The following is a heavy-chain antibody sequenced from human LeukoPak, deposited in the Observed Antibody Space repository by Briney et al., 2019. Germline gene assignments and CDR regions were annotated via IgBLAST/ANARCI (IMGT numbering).Heavy chain of an antibody. D-gene: IGHD4-17*01. CDR1: GGTFSSYA. Sequence: SVKVSCKASGGTFSSYAISWVRQAPGQGLEWMGGIIPIFGTANYAQKFQGRVTITADESTSTAYMELSSLRSEDTAVYYCARSRAYYGDEGYFDYWGQGTLVTVSS. J-gene: IGHJ4*02. CDR3: ARSRAYYGDEGYFDY. V-gene: IGHV1-69*13. CDR2: IIPIFGTA.